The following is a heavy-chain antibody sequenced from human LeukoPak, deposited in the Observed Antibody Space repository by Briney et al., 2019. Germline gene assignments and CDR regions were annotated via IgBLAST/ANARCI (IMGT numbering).Heavy chain of an antibody. CDR1: GYRFTSQY. V-gene: IGHV1-46*01. CDR3: ASFYNTNDALDI. CDR2: INPTGGST. D-gene: IGHD1-1*01. Sequence: ASVKVSCKSSGYRFTSQYVHWVRQAPGQGLEWMGIINPTGGSTRNAQKFQGRFSMTGDTSTSTVYMELSRLRSEDTAVYYCASFYNTNDALDIWGQGTMVTVSS. J-gene: IGHJ3*02.